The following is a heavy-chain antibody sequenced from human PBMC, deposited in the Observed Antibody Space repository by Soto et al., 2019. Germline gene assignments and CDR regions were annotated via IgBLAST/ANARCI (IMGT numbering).Heavy chain of an antibody. J-gene: IGHJ4*01. CDR3: AKDHDHFSIFGVVVETFAY. Sequence: GGSLRLSCAASGFTFSSYAMSWVRQAPGKGLEWVSAISGSGGSTYYADSVKGRFTISRDNSKNTLYLQMNSLRAEDTAVYYCAKDHDHFSIFGVVVETFAYWGKGSLVTVSS. CDR1: GFTFSSYA. D-gene: IGHD3-3*01. CDR2: ISGSGGST. V-gene: IGHV3-23*01.